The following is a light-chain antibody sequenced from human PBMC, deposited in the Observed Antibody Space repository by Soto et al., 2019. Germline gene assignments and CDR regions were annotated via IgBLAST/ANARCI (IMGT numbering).Light chain of an antibody. CDR1: QGISSY. CDR3: QQLNSYPIT. Sequence: DIQLTQSPSFLSASVGDRVTITCRASQGISSYLSWYQQKPGKAPNLLIYAASTLQSGVPSRFSGSGSGTEFTLTISSLQPEDFATYYCQQLNSYPITCGQGTRLEMK. CDR2: AAS. J-gene: IGKJ5*01. V-gene: IGKV1-9*01.